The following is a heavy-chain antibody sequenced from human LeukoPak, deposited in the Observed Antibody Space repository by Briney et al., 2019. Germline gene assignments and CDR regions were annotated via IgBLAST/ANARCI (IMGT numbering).Heavy chain of an antibody. D-gene: IGHD6-19*01. CDR3: ARGASRIAVAGNYYFDF. J-gene: IGHJ4*02. V-gene: IGHV1-69*04. CDR1: GGTFSSYA. Sequence: GASVKVSCKASGGTFSSYAISWVRQAPGQGLEWMGRIIPILGIANYAQKFQGRVAITADKSTSTAYMELSSLRSDDTAVYYCARGASRIAVAGNYYFDFWGQGTLVTVSS. CDR2: IIPILGIA.